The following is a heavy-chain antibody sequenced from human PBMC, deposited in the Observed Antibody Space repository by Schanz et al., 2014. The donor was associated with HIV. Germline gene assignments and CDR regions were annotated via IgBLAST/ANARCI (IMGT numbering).Heavy chain of an antibody. J-gene: IGHJ6*02. V-gene: IGHV3-74*02. CDR2: INVNGMIR. D-gene: IGHD3-3*01. Sequence: EVQLVESGGGLVKPGGSLRLSCAASGFTLSNYWVHWVRQAPGKGLVWVSRINVNGMIRDYADSVRGRFTISRDNARNTVHLQMSSLRTDDTAVYHCIGDAFGSKDVWGQGTTVTVSS. CDR3: IGDAFGSKDV. CDR1: GFTLSNYW.